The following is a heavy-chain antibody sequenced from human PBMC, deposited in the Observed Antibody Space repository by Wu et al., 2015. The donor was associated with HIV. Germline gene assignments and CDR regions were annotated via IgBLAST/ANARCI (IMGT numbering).Heavy chain of an antibody. CDR1: GGTFNKYA. V-gene: IGHV1-69*05. Sequence: QVQLVQSGTEMKKPGSSVKVSCETSGGTFNKYAINWVRQAPGQGLEWMGGIIPLFSTPNYAQKFQGRVTITTDETTSTAYMELSSLRSEDTAVYYCARDGIADYYDSSGYYFDYWGQGTLVTVSS. J-gene: IGHJ4*02. CDR2: IIPLFSTP. D-gene: IGHD3-22*01. CDR3: ARDGIADYYDSSGYYFDY.